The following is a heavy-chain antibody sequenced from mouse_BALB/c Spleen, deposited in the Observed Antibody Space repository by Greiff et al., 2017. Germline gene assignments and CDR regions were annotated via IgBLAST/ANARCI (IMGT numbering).Heavy chain of an antibody. D-gene: IGHD4-1*01. J-gene: IGHJ2*01. CDR1: GFTFSSYA. V-gene: IGHV5-9-3*01. CDR2: ISSGGSYT. CDR3: ARVGRGTYYFDY. Sequence: EVQVVESGGGLVKPGGSLKLSCAASGFTFSSYAMSWVRQTPEKRLEWVATISSGGSYTYYPDSVKGRFTISRDNAKNTLYLQMSSLRSEDTAMYYCARVGRGTYYFDYWGQGTTLTVSS.